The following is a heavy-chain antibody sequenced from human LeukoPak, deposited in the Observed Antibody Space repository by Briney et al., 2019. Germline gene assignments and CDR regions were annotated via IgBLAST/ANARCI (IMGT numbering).Heavy chain of an antibody. J-gene: IGHJ4*02. D-gene: IGHD4-17*01. V-gene: IGHV1-2*06. CDR1: GYTFTGYY. CDR3: ARDADDDYGEYYFDY. CDR2: INPNSGGT. Sequence: ASVKVSCKASGYTFTGYYMHWVRQAPGQGLEWMGRINPNSGGTNYAQKFQGRVTMTRDTSISTAYMGLSRLRSDDTAVYYCARDADDDYGEYYFDYWGQGTLVTVSS.